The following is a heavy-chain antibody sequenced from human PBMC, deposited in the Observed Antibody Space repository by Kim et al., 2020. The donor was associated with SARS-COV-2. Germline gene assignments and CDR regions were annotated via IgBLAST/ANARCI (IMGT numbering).Heavy chain of an antibody. CDR3: ATKQQLVYYFDY. V-gene: IGHV1-69*02. J-gene: IGHJ4*02. D-gene: IGHD6-13*01. CDR1: GGTFSSYT. CDR2: IIPILGIA. Sequence: SVKVSCKASGGTFSSYTISWVRQAPGQGLEWMGRIIPILGIANYAQKFQGRVTITADKSTSTAYMELSSLRSEDTAVYYCATKQQLVYYFDYWGQGTLVTVSS.